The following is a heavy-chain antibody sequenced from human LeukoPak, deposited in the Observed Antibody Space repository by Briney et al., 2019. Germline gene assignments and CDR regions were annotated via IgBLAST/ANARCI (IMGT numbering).Heavy chain of an antibody. CDR3: ATDISGSYFYDY. J-gene: IGHJ4*02. D-gene: IGHD1-26*01. Sequence: ASVKVSCKASGYTFTAYSMHWVRQAPGQGLEWMGWINPNSGGTNYAQKFQGRVTMTEDTSTDTEYMELSSLRSEDTAVYYCATDISGSYFYDYWGQGTLVTVSS. CDR1: GYTFTAYS. CDR2: INPNSGGT. V-gene: IGHV1-2*02.